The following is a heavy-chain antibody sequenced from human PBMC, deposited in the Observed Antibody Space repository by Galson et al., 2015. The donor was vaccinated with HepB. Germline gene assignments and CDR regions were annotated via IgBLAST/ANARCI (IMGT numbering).Heavy chain of an antibody. CDR3: ARGDGGDY. J-gene: IGHJ4*02. D-gene: IGHD5-24*01. V-gene: IGHV3-20*01. CDR1: GFNFDEYG. Sequence: SLRLSCAVSGFNFDEYGMSWVRQVPGKGLEWVAGINWKDGSIGYAGSVEGRFTISRDNAKNSLYLQMNSLRVEDTALYHCARGDGGDYGGQGTLVTVSS. CDR2: INWKDGSI.